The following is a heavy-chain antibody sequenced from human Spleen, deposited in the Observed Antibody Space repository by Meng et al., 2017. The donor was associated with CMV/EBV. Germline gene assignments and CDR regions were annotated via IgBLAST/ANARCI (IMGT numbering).Heavy chain of an antibody. CDR3: AKEGGGYMGEKYYYGMDV. CDR1: GFTVSYNY. CDR2: ISGGGGST. D-gene: IGHD5-24*01. Sequence: GGSLRLSCTASGFTVSYNYMTWVRQAPGKGLEWVSSISGGGGSTYYADSVKGRFTISRDNSKNTLFLQMISLRAEDTAVYYCAKEGGGYMGEKYYYGMDVWGQGTTVTVSS. J-gene: IGHJ6*02. V-gene: IGHV3-23*01.